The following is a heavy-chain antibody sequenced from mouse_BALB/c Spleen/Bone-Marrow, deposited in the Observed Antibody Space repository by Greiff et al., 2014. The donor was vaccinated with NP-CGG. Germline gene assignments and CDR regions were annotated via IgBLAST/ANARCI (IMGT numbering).Heavy chain of an antibody. V-gene: IGHV2-9*02. CDR3: ATYDYDGRFDY. J-gene: IGHJ2*01. D-gene: IGHD2-4*01. CDR2: IWAGGNT. CDR1: GFSLTNYG. Sequence: VQLQESGPGLVAPSQNLSITCTVSGFSLTNYGVHWIRQPPGKGLEWLGIIWAGGNTNYNSALMSRLSISKDNPKSQVFFKMNSLQTDDTAIYYCATYDYDGRFDYWGQGTTLTVSS.